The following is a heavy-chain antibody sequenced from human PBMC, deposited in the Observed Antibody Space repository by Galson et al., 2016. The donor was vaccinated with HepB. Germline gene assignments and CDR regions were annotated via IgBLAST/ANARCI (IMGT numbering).Heavy chain of an antibody. CDR1: GFTFSNYA. CDR3: ARVNWNYAAYYFDY. Sequence: SLRLSCAVSGFTFSNYALHWVRQAPGKGLYWVAVIASDGGTKYYADSVKGRFTISSDISKNTLYLQMNSLRAEDTAVYYCARVNWNYAAYYFDYWGQGTLVTVSS. CDR2: IASDGGTK. J-gene: IGHJ4*02. D-gene: IGHD1-7*01. V-gene: IGHV3-30-3*01.